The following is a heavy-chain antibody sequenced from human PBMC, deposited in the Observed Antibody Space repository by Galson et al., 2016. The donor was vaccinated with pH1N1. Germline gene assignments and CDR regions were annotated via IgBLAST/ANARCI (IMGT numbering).Heavy chain of an antibody. CDR1: GLPFDDYY. D-gene: IGHD3-10*01. Sequence: SLRLSCAASGLPFDDYYFMWIRQAPDRGLEWVSFIRGKRFGQTTEHAASVKGRFSISRDDSKNTAYLQMNSLKVDDTAIYYCTSLRFGHNWFDPWGQGSLVLVS. CDR3: TSLRFGHNWFDP. J-gene: IGHJ5*02. V-gene: IGHV3-49*03. CDR2: IRGKRFGQTT.